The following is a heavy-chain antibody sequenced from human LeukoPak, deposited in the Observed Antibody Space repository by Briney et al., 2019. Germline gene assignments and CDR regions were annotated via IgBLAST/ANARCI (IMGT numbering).Heavy chain of an antibody. CDR2: IYYSGST. D-gene: IGHD5-12*01. V-gene: IGHV4-39*01. J-gene: IGHJ4*02. CDR3: ARSRNMATKTTWDY. CDR1: GGSISSSSYY. Sequence: SETLSLTCTVSGGSISSSSYYWGWIRQPPGKGLEWIGSIYYSGSTYYNPSLRSRVTISVDTSKNQFSLKVNSANAADTAVYYCARSRNMATKTTWDYWGQGRLVTVSS.